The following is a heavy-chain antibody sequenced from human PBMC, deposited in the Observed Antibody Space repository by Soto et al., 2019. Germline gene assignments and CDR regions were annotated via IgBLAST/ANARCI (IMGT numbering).Heavy chain of an antibody. CDR2: IYSSGSA. Sequence: PSETLSLTCTVSGGSISDYWWCWIRQSPGKGLQWIGSIYSSGSANYNPALKSRVAFSVDMSRNHISLNLRSVTAADTAFYYCARGYSELYSGYDYLSDPWGQGTLVTVSS. CDR3: ARGYSELYSGYDYLSDP. CDR1: GGSISDYW. V-gene: IGHV4-59*01. D-gene: IGHD5-12*01. J-gene: IGHJ5*02.